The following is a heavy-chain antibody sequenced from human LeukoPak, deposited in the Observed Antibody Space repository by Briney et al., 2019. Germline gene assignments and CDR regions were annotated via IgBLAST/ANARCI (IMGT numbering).Heavy chain of an antibody. CDR3: ARVLSGSYKAYYYYMDV. V-gene: IGHV4-4*07. D-gene: IGHD1-26*01. CDR1: GGSISSYF. Sequence: NSSETLSLTCTVSGGSISSYFWSWIRQPAGKGLEWIGRIYTSGSTNYNPSLKSRVTMSVDTSKNQFSLKLSSVTAADTAVYYCARVLSGSYKAYYYYMDVWGKGTTVTVSS. J-gene: IGHJ6*03. CDR2: IYTSGST.